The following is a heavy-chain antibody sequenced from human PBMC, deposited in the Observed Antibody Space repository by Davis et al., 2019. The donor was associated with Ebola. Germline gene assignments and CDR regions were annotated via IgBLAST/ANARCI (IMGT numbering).Heavy chain of an antibody. J-gene: IGHJ6*02. D-gene: IGHD6-19*01. V-gene: IGHV6-1*01. CDR2: TYYNSKWYN. CDR3: ARGWFRSGMYV. Sequence: LRLSCAISGDTVPGSSAAWHWLMHSPSRGIEWLGRTYYNSKWYNDYAASVKSRITVNPDTSKNQFSLLLNSVTPEDTAIYYCARGWFRSGMYVWGQGTTITVSS. CDR1: GDTVPGSSAA.